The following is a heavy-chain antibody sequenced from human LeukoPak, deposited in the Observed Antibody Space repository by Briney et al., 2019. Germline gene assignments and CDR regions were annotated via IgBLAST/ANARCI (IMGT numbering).Heavy chain of an antibody. J-gene: IGHJ4*02. D-gene: IGHD1-1*01. CDR1: GFNFSSYG. CDR3: ARESPGTTVFDY. V-gene: IGHV3-21*01. CDR2: ISSSSDYI. Sequence: GGSLRLSCAASGFNFSSYGMTWVRQAPGKGLEWVSSISSSSDYIYYADSVKGRFTISRDNAKNSLYLQMNSLRGEDTAVYYCARESPGTTVFDYWGQGTLVTVSS.